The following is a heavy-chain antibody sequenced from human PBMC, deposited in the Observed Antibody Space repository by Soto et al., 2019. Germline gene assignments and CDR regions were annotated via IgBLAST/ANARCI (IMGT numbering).Heavy chain of an antibody. D-gene: IGHD2-15*01. J-gene: IGHJ4*02. CDR2: IIPIFGTA. V-gene: IGHV1-69*01. Sequence: QVQLVQSGAEVKKPGSSVKVSCKASGGTFSSYAISWVRQAPGQGLEWMGGIIPIFGTANYAQKFQGRVTITADESTSRAYMELSSLRSEDTAVYYCARDCSGGSCYSVGYFDYWGQGTLVTVSS. CDR3: ARDCSGGSCYSVGYFDY. CDR1: GGTFSSYA.